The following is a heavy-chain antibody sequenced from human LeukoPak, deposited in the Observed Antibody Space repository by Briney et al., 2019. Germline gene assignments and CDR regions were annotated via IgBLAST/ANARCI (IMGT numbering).Heavy chain of an antibody. Sequence: PGGSLRLSCAASGFTFSSYWMSWVRQAPGKGLEWVANIKQDGSEKYYVDSVKGRFTISRDNAKNSLYLQMNSLRAEDTAVYYCARVDCSSTSCHQYYYYMDVWGKGTSVTVSS. D-gene: IGHD2-2*01. CDR1: GFTFSSYW. J-gene: IGHJ6*03. CDR3: ARVDCSSTSCHQYYYYMDV. V-gene: IGHV3-7*01. CDR2: IKQDGSEK.